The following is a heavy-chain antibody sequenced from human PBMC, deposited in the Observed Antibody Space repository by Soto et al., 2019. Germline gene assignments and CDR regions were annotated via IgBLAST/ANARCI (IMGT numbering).Heavy chain of an antibody. CDR1: GYTLTELS. CDR3: AVGYCSGGSCYSGWFDP. V-gene: IGHV1-24*01. J-gene: IGHJ5*02. CDR2: FDPEDGET. D-gene: IGHD2-15*01. Sequence: VKVSCKVSGYTLTELSMHWVRQAPGKGLEWMGGFDPEDGETIYAQKFQGRVTMTEDTSTDTAYMELSSLRSEDTAVYYCAVGYCSGGSCYSGWFDPWGQGTLVTVSS.